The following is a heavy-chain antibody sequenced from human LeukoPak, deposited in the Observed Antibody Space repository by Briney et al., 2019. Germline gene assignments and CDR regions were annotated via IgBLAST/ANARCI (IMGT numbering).Heavy chain of an antibody. Sequence: GGSLRLSCAASGFTFSSCGMHWVRQAPGKGLEWVAFIRYDGSNKYYADSVKGRFTISRDNSKNTLYLQMNSLRAEDTAVYYCAKGPPSVVVRYYYYYMDVWGKGTTVTVSS. CDR2: IRYDGSNK. J-gene: IGHJ6*03. D-gene: IGHD2-2*01. CDR1: GFTFSSCG. V-gene: IGHV3-30*02. CDR3: AKGPPSVVVRYYYYYMDV.